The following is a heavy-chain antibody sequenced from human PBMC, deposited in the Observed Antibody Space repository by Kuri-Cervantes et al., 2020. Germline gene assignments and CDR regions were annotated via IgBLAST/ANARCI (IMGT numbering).Heavy chain of an antibody. J-gene: IGHJ4*02. CDR2: IYYSGST. CDR1: GGSFSGYY. CDR3: ARFGGKYGAIDY. D-gene: IGHD3-16*01. Sequence: SETLSLTCAVYGGSFSGYYWSWIRQHPGKGLEWIGYIYYSGSTYYNPSLKSLVTISVDTSKNQFSLKLTSVTAADTAVYYCARFGGKYGAIDYWGQGTLVTVSS. V-gene: IGHV4-31*01.